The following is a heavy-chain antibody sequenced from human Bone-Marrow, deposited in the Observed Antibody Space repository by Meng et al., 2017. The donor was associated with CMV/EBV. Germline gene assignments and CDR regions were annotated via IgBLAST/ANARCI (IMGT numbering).Heavy chain of an antibody. D-gene: IGHD2-2*01. CDR3: AYLASAARPY. Sequence: LSLTCAASGFTVSSNYMSWVRQAPGKGLEWVSVIYSGGSTYYADSVKGRFTISRDNSKNTLYLQMNSLRAEDTAVYYCAYLASAARPYWGQGTLVTVSS. CDR2: IYSGGST. V-gene: IGHV3-53*01. J-gene: IGHJ4*02. CDR1: GFTVSSNY.